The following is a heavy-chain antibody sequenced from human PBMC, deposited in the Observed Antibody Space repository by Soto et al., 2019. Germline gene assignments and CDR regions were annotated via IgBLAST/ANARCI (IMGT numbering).Heavy chain of an antibody. CDR1: GFTFSSYG. CDR3: AKDMTAGTVY. D-gene: IGHD6-13*01. Sequence: QVQLVESGGGVVQPGRSLRLSCAASGFTFSSYGMHWVRQAPGKGLEWVAVISYDGSNKYYADSVKGRLTISRDNSKNTLYLQMNSLRAEDTAVYYCAKDMTAGTVYWGQGTLVTVSS. V-gene: IGHV3-30*18. CDR2: ISYDGSNK. J-gene: IGHJ4*02.